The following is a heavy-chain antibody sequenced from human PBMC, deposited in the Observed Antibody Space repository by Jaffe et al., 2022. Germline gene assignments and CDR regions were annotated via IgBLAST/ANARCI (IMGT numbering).Heavy chain of an antibody. V-gene: IGHV4-59*01. D-gene: IGHD2-2*01. CDR3: ASLRAATLAFDI. CDR1: GGSISSYY. Sequence: QVQLQESGPGLVKPSETLSLTCTVSGGSISSYYWSWIRQPPGKGLEWIGYIYYSGSTNYNPSLKSRVTISVDTSKNQFSLKLSSVTAADTAVYYCASLRAATLAFDIWGQGTMVTVSS. J-gene: IGHJ3*02. CDR2: IYYSGST.